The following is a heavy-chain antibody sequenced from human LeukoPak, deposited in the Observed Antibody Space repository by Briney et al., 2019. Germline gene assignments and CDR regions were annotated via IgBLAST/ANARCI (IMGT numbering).Heavy chain of an antibody. D-gene: IGHD3-10*01. CDR2: INPNSGGT. CDR3: ARFNYYGSGSYGD. Sequence: GASVKVSCKASGYTFTGYYMHWVRQAPGQGLEWMGWINPNSGGTNYAQKFQGRVTMTRDTSISTAYMELSRLRSDDTAVYYCARFNYYGSGSYGDWGQGTLVTVSS. CDR1: GYTFTGYY. J-gene: IGHJ4*02. V-gene: IGHV1-2*02.